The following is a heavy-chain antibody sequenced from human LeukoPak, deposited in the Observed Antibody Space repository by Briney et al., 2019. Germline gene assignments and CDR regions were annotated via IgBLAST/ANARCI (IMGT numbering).Heavy chain of an antibody. Sequence: PGGSLRLSCAASGFTFSSYGMHWVRQAPGKGLEWVAVISYDGSNKYYADSVKGRFTISRDNSKNTLYLQMNRLRAEDTAVYYCAKVAVAGPDEGYFDYWGQGTLVTVSS. V-gene: IGHV3-30*18. J-gene: IGHJ4*02. CDR2: ISYDGSNK. CDR1: GFTFSSYG. CDR3: AKVAVAGPDEGYFDY. D-gene: IGHD6-19*01.